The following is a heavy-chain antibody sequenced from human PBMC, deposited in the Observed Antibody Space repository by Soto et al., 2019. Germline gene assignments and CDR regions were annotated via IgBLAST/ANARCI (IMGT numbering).Heavy chain of an antibody. Sequence: QVQLQESGPGLVKPSQTLSLTCTVSGGSISSGDYYWSWIRQPPGKGLEWIGYIYYSGSTYYNPSLKSRVTISVDKSRNRCSRKLSSVTATDTAVYYCARLPRWFGFVYYYYGMDVWGQGTTVTVSS. V-gene: IGHV4-30-4*01. CDR2: IYYSGST. J-gene: IGHJ6*02. CDR1: GGSISSGDYY. D-gene: IGHD3-10*01. CDR3: ARLPRWFGFVYYYYGMDV.